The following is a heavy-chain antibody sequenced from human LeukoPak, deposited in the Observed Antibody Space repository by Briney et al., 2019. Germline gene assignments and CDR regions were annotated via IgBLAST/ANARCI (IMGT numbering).Heavy chain of an antibody. Sequence: GASVKVSCKASGGTFSSYAISWVRQAPGQGLEWMGGIIPLFGTANYAQKFQDRVTITADKATSTAYMELSSLRSEDTAVYYCAKGSGYEAQYYYYYMDVWGKGTTVTISS. V-gene: IGHV1-69*06. CDR1: GGTFSSYA. CDR3: AKGSGYEAQYYYYYMDV. J-gene: IGHJ6*03. CDR2: IIPLFGTA. D-gene: IGHD5-12*01.